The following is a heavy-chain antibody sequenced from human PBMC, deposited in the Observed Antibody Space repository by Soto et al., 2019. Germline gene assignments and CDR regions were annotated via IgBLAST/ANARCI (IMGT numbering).Heavy chain of an antibody. CDR2: ISAGGGNT. CDR3: AKAPTYDYYYYVDG. J-gene: IGHJ6*03. CDR1: GFSFNIYA. Sequence: EVHLLESGGGLVQPGGSLRLSCAASGFSFNIYAMKWVRQAPGKGLECVSAISAGGGNTYYADSVKGRFTISRDNSKNTLYLQMNSLRADDTAVYYCAKAPTYDYYYYVDGWGKGTTVTVSS. V-gene: IGHV3-23*01.